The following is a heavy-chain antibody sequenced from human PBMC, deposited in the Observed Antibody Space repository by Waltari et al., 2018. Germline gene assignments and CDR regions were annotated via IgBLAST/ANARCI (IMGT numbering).Heavy chain of an antibody. J-gene: IGHJ5*02. CDR2: IYISGST. D-gene: IGHD3-3*01. V-gene: IGHV4-4*07. CDR3: ARVFWTSASSGVSFLDP. CDR1: GGSISSYY. Sequence: QVQLQESGPGLVKPSETLSLTCTVSGGSISSYYWSWIRQPAGKGLEWIGRIYISGSTNYNPSRRSRVTMSLDTSKNHVSLTLSSVTAADTAVYYCARVFWTSASSGVSFLDPWGQGTLVTVSS.